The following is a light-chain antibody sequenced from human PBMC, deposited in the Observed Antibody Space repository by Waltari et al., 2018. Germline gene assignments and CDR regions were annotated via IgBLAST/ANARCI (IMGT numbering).Light chain of an antibody. Sequence: LTQPPSLSGAPGHRVTISCTGSSSDIGPFGVNWYQHRPGSVPRLLIYDNTHRPSGVPYRFPASSSGTAASLEIAGLQPDDSADYYCQSYGNTGRGSVLIGGGTRLTVL. CDR3: QSYGNTGRGSVL. CDR1: SSDIGPFG. V-gene: IGLV1-40*01. J-gene: IGLJ2*01. CDR2: DNT.